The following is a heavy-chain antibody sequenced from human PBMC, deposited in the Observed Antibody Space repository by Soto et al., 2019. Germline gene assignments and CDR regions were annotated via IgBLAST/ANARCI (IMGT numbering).Heavy chain of an antibody. V-gene: IGHV4-31*03. CDR1: GGSISSGGYY. Sequence: SETLSLTCTVSGGSISSGGYYWSWIRQHPGKGLEWIGYIYYSGSTYYNPSLKSRVTISVDTSKNQFSLKLSSVTAADTAVYYCARANHNLITIFGVVPRFDYWGQGTLVTVSS. CDR3: ARANHNLITIFGVVPRFDY. CDR2: IYYSGST. J-gene: IGHJ4*02. D-gene: IGHD3-3*01.